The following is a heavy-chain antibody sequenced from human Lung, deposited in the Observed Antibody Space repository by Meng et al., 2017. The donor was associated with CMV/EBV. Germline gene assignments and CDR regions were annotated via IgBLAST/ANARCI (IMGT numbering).Heavy chain of an antibody. D-gene: IGHD3-10*01. V-gene: IGHV4-4*02. Sequence: MPLQECGPALGIPSQPLFLTCAVSCDSITNQNWWAWVRQPPGKGLEWIGEIPHRGSSAYNPSLKSRVSMSIDKYKNQFSLKLTSVTAADTAVYHCLRRSGGSVWGQGTLVTVSS. CDR3: LRRSGGSV. J-gene: IGHJ1*01. CDR1: CDSITNQNW. CDR2: IPHRGSS.